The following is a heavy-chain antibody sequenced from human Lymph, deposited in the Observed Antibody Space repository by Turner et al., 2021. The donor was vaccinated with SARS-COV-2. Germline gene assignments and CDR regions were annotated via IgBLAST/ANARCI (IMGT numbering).Heavy chain of an antibody. CDR1: GIIVSRNY. D-gene: IGHD3-10*01. CDR3: ARGDYYGSGTYPGKTFDY. CDR2: IYSGGST. Sequence: EVQLVESGGGLVQPGGSLRLSCAASGIIVSRNYMSWVRQAPGKGLEWVSVIYSGGSTYYADSVKGRFTISRDNSKNTLYLQMNSLRAEDTAVYYCARGDYYGSGTYPGKTFDYWGQGTLVTVSS. J-gene: IGHJ4*02. V-gene: IGHV3-66*01.